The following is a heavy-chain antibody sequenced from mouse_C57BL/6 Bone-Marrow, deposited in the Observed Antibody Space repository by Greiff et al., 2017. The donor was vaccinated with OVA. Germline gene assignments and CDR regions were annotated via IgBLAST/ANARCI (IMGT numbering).Heavy chain of an antibody. CDR2: SRNKANDYTT. Sequence: EVKLVESGGGLVQSGRSLRLSCATSGFTFSDFYMEWVRQAPGKGLEWIAASRNKANDYTTEYSAAVKGRFIVSRDTSQSILYLQMNALRAEDTAIYYCARAAEDGTGYFDYWGQGTTLTVSS. CDR3: ARAAEDGTGYFDY. V-gene: IGHV7-1*01. CDR1: GFTFSDFY. J-gene: IGHJ2*01. D-gene: IGHD2-1*01.